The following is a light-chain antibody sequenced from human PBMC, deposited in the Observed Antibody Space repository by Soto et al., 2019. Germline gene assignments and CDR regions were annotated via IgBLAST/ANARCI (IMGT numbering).Light chain of an antibody. V-gene: IGLV1-44*01. J-gene: IGLJ1*01. Sequence: QSALTQPPSASGTPGQRVTISCSGSSSNIGSNTVNWYQQLPGTAPKLLIYSNNQRPSGVPDRFSGSKSGTSASLAISGLQSEDEVDYYGAAWDDSLNVYVFGTGTKVTVL. CDR1: SSNIGSNT. CDR2: SNN. CDR3: AAWDDSLNVYV.